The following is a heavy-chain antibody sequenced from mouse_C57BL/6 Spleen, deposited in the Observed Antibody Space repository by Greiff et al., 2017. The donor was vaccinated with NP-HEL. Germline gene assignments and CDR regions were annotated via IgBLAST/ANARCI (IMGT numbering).Heavy chain of an antibody. V-gene: IGHV2-5*01. CDR2: IWRGGST. D-gene: IGHD2-4*01. Sequence: VQRVESGPGLVQPSQSLSITCTVSGFSLTSYGVHWVRQSPGKGLEWLGVIWRGGSTDYNAAFMSRLSITKDNSKSQVFFKMNSLQADDTAIYYCAKNRGDYDRSLDYWGQGTTLTVSS. CDR3: AKNRGDYDRSLDY. CDR1: GFSLTSYG. J-gene: IGHJ2*01.